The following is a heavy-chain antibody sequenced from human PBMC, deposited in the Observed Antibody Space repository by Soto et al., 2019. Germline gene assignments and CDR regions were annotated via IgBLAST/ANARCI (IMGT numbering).Heavy chain of an antibody. V-gene: IGHV4-30-2*01. CDR2: IYHSGTF. CDR3: ARVGPWVPYYYDSSPYTFENWFDP. Sequence: PSETPSLTCAVSGGSINSAGYSWSWIRQPPGGGLEWIGYIYHSGTFLKHPSLKTRLTMSLDRSNNQFSLTLNSVTAADTAVYYCARVGPWVPYYYDSSPYTFENWFDPCGQGPLVTVSS. D-gene: IGHD3-22*01. J-gene: IGHJ5*02. CDR1: GGSINSAGYS.